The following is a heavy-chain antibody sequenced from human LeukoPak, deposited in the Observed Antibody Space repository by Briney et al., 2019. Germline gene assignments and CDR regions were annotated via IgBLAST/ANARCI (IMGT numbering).Heavy chain of an antibody. Sequence: SETLSLTCTVSGGSISSYYWSWIWQPPGKGLEWIGYIYYSGSTNYNPSLKSRVTISVDTSKNQFSLKLSSVTAADTAVYYCARELYSGSYYEAFDIWGQGTMVTVSS. D-gene: IGHD1-26*01. V-gene: IGHV4-59*01. J-gene: IGHJ3*02. CDR3: ARELYSGSYYEAFDI. CDR2: IYYSGST. CDR1: GGSISSYY.